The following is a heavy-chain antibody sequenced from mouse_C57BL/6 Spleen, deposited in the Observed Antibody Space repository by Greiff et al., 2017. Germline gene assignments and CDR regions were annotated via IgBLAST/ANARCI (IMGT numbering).Heavy chain of an antibody. J-gene: IGHJ3*01. V-gene: IGHV1-42*01. Sequence: EVQLQQSGPELVKPGASVKISCKASGYSFTGYSMNWVKPSPEKSLEWIGEINPSTGGTTYNQQFQAKATLTVDKSSSTAYVQLKSLTSDDAAVYYCARSLYDDRTPWFADWGQGTLVTVSA. CDR1: GYSFTGYS. D-gene: IGHD2-3*01. CDR2: INPSTGGT. CDR3: ARSLYDDRTPWFAD.